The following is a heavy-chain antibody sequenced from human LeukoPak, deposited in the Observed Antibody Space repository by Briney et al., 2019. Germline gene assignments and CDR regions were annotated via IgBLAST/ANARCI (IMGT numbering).Heavy chain of an antibody. Sequence: PGGSLRLSCAASGFTFSSYSMNWVRQAPGKGLEWVSSISSSSSYIYYADSVKGRFTISRDDAKNSLYLQMNSLRAEDTAVYCCARGLAVTMADYWGQGTLVTVSS. CDR2: ISSSSSYI. V-gene: IGHV3-21*01. J-gene: IGHJ4*02. D-gene: IGHD4-17*01. CDR1: GFTFSSYS. CDR3: ARGLAVTMADY.